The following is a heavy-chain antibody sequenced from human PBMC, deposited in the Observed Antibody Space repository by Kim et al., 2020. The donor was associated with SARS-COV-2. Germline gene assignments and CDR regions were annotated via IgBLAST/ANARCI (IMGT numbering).Heavy chain of an antibody. CDR1: GFTFSSYA. V-gene: IGHV3-23*01. D-gene: IGHD6-13*01. CDR2: ISGSGGST. CDR3: ATSEPTAAGTSMFSYYYYGMDV. Sequence: GGSLRLSCAASGFTFSSYAMSWVRQAPGKGLEWVSAISGSGGSTYYADSVKGRFTISRDNSKNTLYLQMNSLRAEDTAVYYCATSEPTAAGTSMFSYYYYGMDVWGQGTTVTVSS. J-gene: IGHJ6*02.